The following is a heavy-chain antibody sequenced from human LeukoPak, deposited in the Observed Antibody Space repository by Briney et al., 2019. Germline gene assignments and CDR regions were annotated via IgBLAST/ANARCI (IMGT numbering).Heavy chain of an antibody. J-gene: IGHJ3*02. D-gene: IGHD6-13*01. CDR3: ARNLEYSSSFLAFDI. CDR2: TYYRTSKWYN. CDR1: GDSVSSNSAA. V-gene: IGHV6-1*01. Sequence: SQTLSLTRAISGDSVSSNSAAGNWIRQSPSRGLEWLGRTYYRTSKWYNDYVLSVKSRISFNADTSKNQFSLQLNSVTPEDTAVYFCARNLEYSSSFLAFDIWGQGTMVTVSS.